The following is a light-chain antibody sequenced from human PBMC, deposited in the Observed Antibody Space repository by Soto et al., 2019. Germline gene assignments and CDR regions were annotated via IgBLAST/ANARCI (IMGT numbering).Light chain of an antibody. Sequence: IQMTQSPSTLSASVGDRVTITCRASQSVSDWLAWYQQKPGNPPKLLIYDTSRLESAVPSRFSASGSGTEFTLTISRLEPEDSAVYHCQQYDTSPWTCGQGTKGDIK. CDR3: QQYDTSPWT. J-gene: IGKJ1*01. V-gene: IGKV1-5*01. CDR2: DTS. CDR1: QSVSDW.